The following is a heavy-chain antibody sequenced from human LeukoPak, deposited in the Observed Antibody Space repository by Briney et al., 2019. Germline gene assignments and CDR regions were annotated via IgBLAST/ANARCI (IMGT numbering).Heavy chain of an antibody. J-gene: IGHJ4*02. V-gene: IGHV4-59*02. D-gene: IGHD3-16*01. Sequence: GSLRLSCAASGFTVSDYYMSWVRQAPGKGLEWIAHSGNSEYKPPHKSRSTISTDTSNNHISLNLVSVTAADTAVYYCATYYVGVGGRGHWGPGTLVTVSS. CDR2: HSGNS. CDR3: ATYYVGVGGRGH. CDR1: GFTVSDYY.